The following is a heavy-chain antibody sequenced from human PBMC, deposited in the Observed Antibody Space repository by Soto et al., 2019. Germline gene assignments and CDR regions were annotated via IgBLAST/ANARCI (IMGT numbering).Heavy chain of an antibody. D-gene: IGHD2-2*01. CDR3: AKVPPRLYCSSVSCPFDY. CDR1: GFTFSSYA. Sequence: HPGVSLRLSCAASGFTFSSYAMTWVRQSPGKGLEWVSTIDYTGGYSYYADSVKGRFTISRDNSQKTLDLQMNSLRAEDTAIYYCAKVPPRLYCSSVSCPFDYWGQGTLVTVSS. V-gene: IGHV3-23*01. J-gene: IGHJ4*02. CDR2: IDYTGGYS.